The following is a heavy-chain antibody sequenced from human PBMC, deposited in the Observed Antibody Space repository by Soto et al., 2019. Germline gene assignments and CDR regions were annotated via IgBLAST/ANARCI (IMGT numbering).Heavy chain of an antibody. D-gene: IGHD3-10*01. Sequence: ASVKVSCKASGYTFTGYYMHWVRQAPGQGLEWMGWINPNSGGTNYAQKFQGRVTMTRDTSISTAYMELSRLRSDDTAVYYCARTLWFGELSRPYYWGQGTLVTVSS. CDR3: ARTLWFGELSRPYY. J-gene: IGHJ4*02. V-gene: IGHV1-2*02. CDR2: INPNSGGT. CDR1: GYTFTGYY.